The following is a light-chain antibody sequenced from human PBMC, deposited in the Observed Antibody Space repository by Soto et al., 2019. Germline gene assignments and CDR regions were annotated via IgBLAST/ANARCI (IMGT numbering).Light chain of an antibody. CDR3: LSFTSSFTYI. V-gene: IGLV2-14*01. Sequence: QSALTQPASVSGSPGQSITISCTGTSSDVGGYNYVSWYQHHPGKAPKLMIYEVTNRPSGVSIRFSGSKSGTTAPLTISRLQAEDEADYYCLSFTSSFTYIFXTGTKGTVL. J-gene: IGLJ1*01. CDR2: EVT. CDR1: SSDVGGYNY.